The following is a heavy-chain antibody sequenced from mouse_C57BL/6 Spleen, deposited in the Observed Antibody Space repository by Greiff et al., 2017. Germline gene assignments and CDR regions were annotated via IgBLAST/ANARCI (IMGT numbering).Heavy chain of an antibody. CDR2: IHPSDSDT. Sequence: VQLQQPGAELVKPGASVKVSCKASGYTFTSYWMHWVKQRPGQGLEWIGRIHPSDSDTNYNQKFKGKATLTVDKSSCTAYMQLSSLTSEDSAVYYCAIWDYYGNYDWFAYWGQGTLVTVSA. V-gene: IGHV1-74*01. CDR3: AIWDYYGNYDWFAY. CDR1: GYTFTSYW. D-gene: IGHD2-1*01. J-gene: IGHJ3*01.